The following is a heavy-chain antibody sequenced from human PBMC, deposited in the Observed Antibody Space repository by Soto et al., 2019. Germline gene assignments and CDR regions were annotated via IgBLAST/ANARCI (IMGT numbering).Heavy chain of an antibody. D-gene: IGHD1-26*01. CDR3: RSVIVGATIRGY. CDR2: ISYDGSNK. CDR1: GFTFSSYA. J-gene: IGHJ4*02. Sequence: GGSLRLSCAASGFTFSSYAMHWVRQAPGKGLEWVAVISYDGSNKYYADSVKGRFTISRDNSKNTLYLQMNSLRAEDTAVYYCRSVIVGATIRGYWGQGTLVTVSS. V-gene: IGHV3-30-3*01.